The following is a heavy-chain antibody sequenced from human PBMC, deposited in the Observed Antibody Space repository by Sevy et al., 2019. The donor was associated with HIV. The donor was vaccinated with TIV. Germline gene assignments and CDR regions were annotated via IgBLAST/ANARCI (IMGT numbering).Heavy chain of an antibody. CDR3: AKRRVQSGLSGGGANYGMDV. CDR2: LIGGGSRT. CDR1: GFPFSNFA. V-gene: IGHV3-23*01. J-gene: IGHJ6*02. D-gene: IGHD2-8*02. Sequence: GESLKISCAASGFPFSNFAMSWVRQAPGKGLEWVSTLIGGGSRTYYADSVTGRFIISRDNSRNTLCLQMNSLRAEDTAIYYCAKRRVQSGLSGGGANYGMDVCGRGTTVTVSS.